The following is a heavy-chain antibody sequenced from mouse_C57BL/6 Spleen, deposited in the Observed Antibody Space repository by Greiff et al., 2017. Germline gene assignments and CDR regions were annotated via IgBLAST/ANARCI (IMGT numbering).Heavy chain of an antibody. J-gene: IGHJ4*01. CDR1: GFSLTSYG. CDR3: ARNIAYYSNYYYAMDY. V-gene: IGHV2-2*01. Sequence: VQLVESGPGLVQPSQSLSITCTVSGFSLTSYGVHWVRQSPGKGLEWLGVIWSGGSTDYNAAFISRLSISKDNSKSQVFFKMNSLQADDTAIYYCARNIAYYSNYYYAMDYWGQGTSVTVSS. D-gene: IGHD2-5*01. CDR2: IWSGGST.